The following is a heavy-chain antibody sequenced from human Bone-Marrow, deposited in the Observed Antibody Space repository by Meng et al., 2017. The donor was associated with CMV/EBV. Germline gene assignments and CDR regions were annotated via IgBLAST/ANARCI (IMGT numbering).Heavy chain of an antibody. CDR3: ARDKPRVSYFDY. CDR2: IIPILGIA. J-gene: IGHJ4*02. V-gene: IGHV1-69*10. D-gene: IGHD4-11*01. CDR1: GGTFSSYA. Sequence: SVKVSCKASGGTFSSYAISWVRQAPGQGLEWMGGIIPILGIANYAQKFQCRVTITADKSTSTAYMELSSLRSEDTAVYYCARDKPRVSYFDYWGQGTLVTVSS.